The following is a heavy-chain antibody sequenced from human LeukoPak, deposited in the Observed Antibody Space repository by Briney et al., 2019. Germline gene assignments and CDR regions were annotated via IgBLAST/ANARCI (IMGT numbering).Heavy chain of an antibody. CDR1: GFTFSSYG. J-gene: IGHJ3*02. CDR3: AREYCSGGSCYNDAFDI. D-gene: IGHD2-15*01. Sequence: PGGSLRLSCAASGFTFSSYGMHWVRQAPGKGLEWVAFIRYDGSNKYYADSVKGRFTISRDNSKNTLYLQMNSLRAEDTAVYYCAREYCSGGSCYNDAFDIWGQGTMVTVSS. V-gene: IGHV3-30*02. CDR2: IRYDGSNK.